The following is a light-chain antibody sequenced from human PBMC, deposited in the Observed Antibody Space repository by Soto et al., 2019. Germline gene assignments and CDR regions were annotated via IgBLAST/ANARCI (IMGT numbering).Light chain of an antibody. CDR1: QSISSW. V-gene: IGKV1-5*01. CDR2: DAS. Sequence: DIQVTHSPSTLSASVGDRVTITCRASQSISSWLAWYQQKPGKAPKLLIYDASSLESGVPSRFSGSGSGTEFTLTISSLQPDDFATYYCQQYNSYWITFGQGTRLEIK. CDR3: QQYNSYWIT. J-gene: IGKJ5*01.